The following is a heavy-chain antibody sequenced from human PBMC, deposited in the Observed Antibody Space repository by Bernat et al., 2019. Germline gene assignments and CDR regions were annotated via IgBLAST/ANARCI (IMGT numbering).Heavy chain of an antibody. Sequence: VQLVESGGGLVQPGGSLRLSCAASGFTFSSYEMNWVRQAPGKGLEWVSYISSSCSTIYYEDSVKGRFTISRDNDKNSLYLQMNSLGAEDTAVYYCARAPYGDYWGQGTLVTVSS. CDR2: ISSSCSTI. CDR1: GFTFSSYE. D-gene: IGHD4-17*01. CDR3: ARAPYGDY. J-gene: IGHJ4*02. V-gene: IGHV3-48*03.